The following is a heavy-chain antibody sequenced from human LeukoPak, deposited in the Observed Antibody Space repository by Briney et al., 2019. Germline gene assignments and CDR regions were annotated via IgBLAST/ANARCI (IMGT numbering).Heavy chain of an antibody. D-gene: IGHD3-10*01. CDR1: GFTVSNAW. V-gene: IGHV3-15*01. CDR3: TTDLSLWYLDY. CDR2: IKRKTDGGTT. J-gene: IGHJ4*02. Sequence: GGSLRLSCAASGFTVSNAWMSWVRQAPGKGLEWVGRIKRKTDGGTTDYAAPVKGRFTISRDDSKNTLYLQMNSLKTEDTAVYYCTTDLSLWYLDYWGQGTLVTVSS.